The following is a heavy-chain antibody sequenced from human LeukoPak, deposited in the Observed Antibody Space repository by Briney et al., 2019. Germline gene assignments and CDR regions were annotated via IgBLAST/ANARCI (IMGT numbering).Heavy chain of an antibody. J-gene: IGHJ4*02. CDR3: ARHSRRGDSSGWYPDY. Sequence: SETLSLTCTVSGGSISSSSYYWGWIRQPPGKGLEWIGSIYYSGSTYYNPSLKSRVTISVDTSKNQFSLKLGSVTAADTAVYYCARHSRRGDSSGWYPDYWGQGTLVTVSS. CDR2: IYYSGST. V-gene: IGHV4-39*01. CDR1: GGSISSSSYY. D-gene: IGHD6-19*01.